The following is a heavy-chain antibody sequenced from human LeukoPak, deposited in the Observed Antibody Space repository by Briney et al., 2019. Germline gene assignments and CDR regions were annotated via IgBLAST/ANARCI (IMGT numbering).Heavy chain of an antibody. CDR2: IYPGDSDT. J-gene: IGHJ6*03. V-gene: IGHV5-51*01. CDR1: GYSFTSYW. CDR3: ARHYCSSTSCHYYYYYMDV. D-gene: IGHD2-2*01. Sequence: GESLKISCKGSGYSFTSYWIGWVRQMPGKGLEWMGIIYPGDSDTRYSPSFQGQVTISADKSISTAYLQWSSLKASDTAMYYCARHYCSSTSCHYYYYYMDVSGKGTTVTVSS.